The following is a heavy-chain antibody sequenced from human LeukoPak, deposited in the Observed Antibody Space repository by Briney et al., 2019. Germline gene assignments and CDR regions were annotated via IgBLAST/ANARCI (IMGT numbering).Heavy chain of an antibody. Sequence: GGSLRLSCAASGFTFSSYAMSWVRQAPGKGLEWVSHISSTSGTIYYADSVKGRFTISRDNAKHSVYLQMNSLRDEDTAVYYCARPGNNYDYWGQGTLVTVSS. J-gene: IGHJ4*02. V-gene: IGHV3-48*02. D-gene: IGHD2/OR15-2a*01. CDR1: GFTFSSYA. CDR2: ISSTSGTI. CDR3: ARPGNNYDY.